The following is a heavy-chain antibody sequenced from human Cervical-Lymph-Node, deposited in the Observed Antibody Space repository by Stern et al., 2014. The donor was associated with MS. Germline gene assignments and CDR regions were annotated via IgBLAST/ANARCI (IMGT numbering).Heavy chain of an antibody. CDR2: LSRDGGRT. CDR3: ATGNCSTTGCYFYPFDF. V-gene: IGHV3-43*01. CDR1: GFTFNDYS. D-gene: IGHD2-2*01. Sequence: EVLLVESGGVVVQPGGSLRLSCAASGFTFNDYSMHWVRPTSGKGLELVSLLSRDGGRTYYADSVKGRFTISRDNNKNSLYLEMNSLRAEDTALYFCATGNCSTTGCYFYPFDFWGQGTLVTVSS. J-gene: IGHJ4*02.